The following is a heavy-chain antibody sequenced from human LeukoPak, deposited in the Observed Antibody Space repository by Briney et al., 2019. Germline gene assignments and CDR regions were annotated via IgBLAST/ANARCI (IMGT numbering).Heavy chain of an antibody. D-gene: IGHD3-9*01. CDR1: GFTFSSYG. V-gene: IGHV3-23*01. CDR3: AKTGILTGPTADY. CDR2: ISGSASST. J-gene: IGHJ4*02. Sequence: PGGTLRLSCAASGFTFSSYGMSWVRQAPGEGLEWVSAISGSASSTWYADSVKGRFTISRDNSKNALYLQMNSLRAEDTAVYYCAKTGILTGPTADYWGQGTLVTVSS.